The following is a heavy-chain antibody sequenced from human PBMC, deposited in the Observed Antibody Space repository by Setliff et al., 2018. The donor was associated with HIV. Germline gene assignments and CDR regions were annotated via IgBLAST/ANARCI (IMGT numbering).Heavy chain of an antibody. CDR1: GFIFSDYY. CDR2: IKQDGSEI. Sequence: PGGSLRLSCVGSGFIFSDYYIDWVRQAPGKGLEWVATIKQDGSEIYYMDSVKGRFTISRDNARTSLFLEMRSLRDEDTAVYLCANLWELGAWGQGTLVTVSS. CDR3: ANLWELGA. J-gene: IGHJ5*02. D-gene: IGHD3-16*01. V-gene: IGHV3-7*03.